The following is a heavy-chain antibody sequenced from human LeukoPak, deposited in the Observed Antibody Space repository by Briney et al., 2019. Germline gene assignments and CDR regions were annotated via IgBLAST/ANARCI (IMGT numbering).Heavy chain of an antibody. Sequence: GGSLRLSCVASGFTFGGYTINWVRLAPGKGLEWVSSISSSLNMYFAESGKGRFTISRDSARNSVSLQLNSLRVEDTAVYYCARDAGIVAFDIWGQGTVVTVSS. V-gene: IGHV3-21*01. CDR3: ARDAGIVAFDI. CDR1: GFTFGGYT. D-gene: IGHD2-15*01. CDR2: ISSSLNM. J-gene: IGHJ3*02.